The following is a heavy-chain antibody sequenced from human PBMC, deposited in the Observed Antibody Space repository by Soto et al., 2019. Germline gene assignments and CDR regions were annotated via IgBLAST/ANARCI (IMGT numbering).Heavy chain of an antibody. D-gene: IGHD6-6*01. CDR2: ITHSGST. CDR1: GGSFSGYY. V-gene: IGHV4-34*01. Sequence: QVQLQQWGAGLLKPSETLSLTCAVYGGSFSGYYWSWIRQPPGKGLEWMEQITHSGSTNYNPSLKTRVTTSEDTSKKQFSLKLSSVTAADTAVYYCARACGGQLDGGDWFDPWGQGTLVTVSS. J-gene: IGHJ5*02. CDR3: ARACGGQLDGGDWFDP.